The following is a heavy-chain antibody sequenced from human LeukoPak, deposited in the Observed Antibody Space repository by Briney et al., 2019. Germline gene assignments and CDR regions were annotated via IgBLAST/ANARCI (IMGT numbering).Heavy chain of an antibody. J-gene: IGHJ4*02. CDR2: ISAYNGNT. Sequence: ASVKVSCKASGYTFTSYDISWVRQAPGQGLEWMGWISAYNGNTKYAQKLQGRVTMTTDTSTSTAYMELRSLRSDDTAAYYCARARRGVEMATIFDYWGQGTLVTVSS. D-gene: IGHD5-24*01. CDR1: GYTFTSYD. V-gene: IGHV1-18*01. CDR3: ARARRGVEMATIFDY.